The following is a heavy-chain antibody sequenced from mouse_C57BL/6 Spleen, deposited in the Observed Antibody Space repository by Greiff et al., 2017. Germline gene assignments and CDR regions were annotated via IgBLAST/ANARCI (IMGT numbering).Heavy chain of an antibody. CDR2: IYPGDGDT. CDR1: GYAFSSSW. D-gene: IGHD1-1*01. Sequence: QVQLQQSGPELVKPGASVKISCKASGYAFSSSWMNWVKQRPGKGLEWIGRIYPGDGDTNYNGKFKGKATLTADKSSSTAYVQLSSLTSEDSAVYFCASLYYGSSPYYAMDYWGQGTSVTVSS. J-gene: IGHJ4*01. CDR3: ASLYYGSSPYYAMDY. V-gene: IGHV1-82*01.